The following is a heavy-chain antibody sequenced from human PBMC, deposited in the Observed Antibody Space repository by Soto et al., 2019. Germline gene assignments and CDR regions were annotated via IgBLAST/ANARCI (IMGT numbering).Heavy chain of an antibody. D-gene: IGHD5-12*01. V-gene: IGHV1-18*01. CDR2: ISAYNGNT. Sequence: QVQLVQSGAEVKKPGASVNVSCKASGYTFTSYGISWVRQAPGQGLEWMGWISAYNGNTNYAQKLQGRVTMTTDTSTSTAYMELRSLRSDDTAVYYCARDTSRGYSGYDSVYWGQGTLVTVSS. CDR1: GYTFTSYG. CDR3: ARDTSRGYSGYDSVY. J-gene: IGHJ4*02.